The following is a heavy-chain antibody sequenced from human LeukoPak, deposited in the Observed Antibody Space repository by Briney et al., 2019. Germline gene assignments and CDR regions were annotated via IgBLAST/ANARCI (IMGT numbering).Heavy chain of an antibody. CDR1: GFTFSSYA. CDR2: ISYDGSNK. Sequence: PGGSLRLSCAAAGFTFSSYAMHWGRQAPGKGLGWVAVISYDGSNKYYADSVKGRFTISRDNSKNTLSLQMNRRTAEDTAVYYCARDLNTYFYDSSVPDYWGEGTLVTVSS. CDR3: ARDLNTYFYDSSVPDY. D-gene: IGHD3-22*01. V-gene: IGHV3-30-3*01. J-gene: IGHJ4*02.